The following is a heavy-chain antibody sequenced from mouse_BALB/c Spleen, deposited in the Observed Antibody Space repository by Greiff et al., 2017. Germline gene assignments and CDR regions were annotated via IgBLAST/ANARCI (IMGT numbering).Heavy chain of an antibody. J-gene: IGHJ3*01. CDR3: AREAYYGNYGFAY. V-gene: IGHV2-6-7*01. D-gene: IGHD2-10*01. CDR2: IWGDGST. Sequence: VKLMESGPGLVAPSQSLSITCTVSGFSLTGYGVNWVRQPPGKGLEWLGMIWGDGSTDYNSALKSRLSISKDNSKSQVFLKMNSLQTDDTARYYCAREAYYGNYGFAYWGQGTLVTVSA. CDR1: GFSLTGYG.